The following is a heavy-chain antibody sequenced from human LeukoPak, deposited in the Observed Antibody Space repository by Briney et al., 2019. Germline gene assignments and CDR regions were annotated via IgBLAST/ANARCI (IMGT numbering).Heavy chain of an antibody. CDR3: ARDRLSGTYPLDY. Sequence: GGSLRLSCAASGFTFSSYEMNWVRQAPGKGLEWVSYISSSGSTIHHADSVRGRFTISRDNAKNSVYLQMNSLRVEDTAVYYCARDRLSGTYPLDYWGQGTLVTVSP. V-gene: IGHV3-48*03. J-gene: IGHJ4*02. CDR2: ISSSGSTI. D-gene: IGHD1-26*01. CDR1: GFTFSSYE.